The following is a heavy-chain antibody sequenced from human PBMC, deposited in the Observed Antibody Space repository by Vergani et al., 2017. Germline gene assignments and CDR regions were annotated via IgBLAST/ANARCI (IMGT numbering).Heavy chain of an antibody. CDR3: ARRGYSYGTPVDY. V-gene: IGHV4-34*01. D-gene: IGHD5-18*01. Sequence: QVQLPQWGAGLLKPSETLSLTCAVYGGSFSGYYWSWIRQPPGKGLEWIGEINHSGSTNYNPSLKSRVTISVDTSKNQFSLKLSSVTAADTAVYYCARRGYSYGTPVDYWGQGTLVTVSS. CDR2: INHSGST. J-gene: IGHJ4*02. CDR1: GGSFSGYY.